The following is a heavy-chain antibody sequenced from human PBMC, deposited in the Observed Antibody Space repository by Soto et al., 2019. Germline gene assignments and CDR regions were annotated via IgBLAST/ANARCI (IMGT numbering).Heavy chain of an antibody. J-gene: IGHJ6*02. CDR2: IYPADSDT. CDR3: ARHGMQGSYYHGMDV. V-gene: IGHV5-51*01. CDR1: EYSFTNYW. Sequence: GESLKISCKGSEYSFTNYWIAWVRQMPGKGLEWMGIIYPADSDTRYSPSFQGQVTISADESISTAYLQWSSLKASDTAMYYCARHGMQGSYYHGMDVWGQGTTVTVSS. D-gene: IGHD1-1*01.